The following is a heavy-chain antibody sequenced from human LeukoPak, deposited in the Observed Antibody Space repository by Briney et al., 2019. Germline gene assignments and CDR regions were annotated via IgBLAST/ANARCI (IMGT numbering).Heavy chain of an antibody. Sequence: ASVKVSCKASGYTFTHYGISWVRQAPGQGLEWMGWISGYNGVVHYAQKVQGRVTMTTDTSTMTAYMELRSLRSADTAVYYCARGAIFGADTSPIYYYGLDVWGQGTTITVSS. CDR2: ISGYNGVV. J-gene: IGHJ6*02. V-gene: IGHV1-18*01. CDR3: ARGAIFGADTSPIYYYGLDV. D-gene: IGHD3-3*01. CDR1: GYTFTHYG.